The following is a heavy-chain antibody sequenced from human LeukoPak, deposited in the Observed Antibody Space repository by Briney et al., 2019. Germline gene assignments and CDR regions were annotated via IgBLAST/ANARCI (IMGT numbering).Heavy chain of an antibody. J-gene: IGHJ4*02. CDR2: IIPIFGTA. CDR1: GGTFSSYA. V-gene: IGHV1-69*05. D-gene: IGHD3-22*01. Sequence: ASVKVSCKASGGTFSSYAISRVRQAPGQGLEWMGRIIPIFGTANYAQKLQGRVTMTTDTSTSTAYMELRSLRSDDTAVYYCARAIKEYYYDSSGCYYFDYWGQGTLVTVSS. CDR3: ARAIKEYYYDSSGCYYFDY.